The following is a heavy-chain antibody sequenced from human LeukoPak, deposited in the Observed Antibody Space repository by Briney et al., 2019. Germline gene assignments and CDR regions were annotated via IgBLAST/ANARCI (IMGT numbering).Heavy chain of an antibody. V-gene: IGHV4-59*01. CDR3: ARGVTIFGVVTPRYYYYMDV. CDR1: GVSISSYY. CDR2: IYYSGST. J-gene: IGHJ6*03. D-gene: IGHD3-3*01. Sequence: SETLSLTCTVSGVSISSYYWSWIRQPPGKGLEWIGYIYYSGSTNYNPSLKSRVTISVDTSKNQFSLKLSSVTAADTAVYYCARGVTIFGVVTPRYYYYMDVWGKGTTVTVSS.